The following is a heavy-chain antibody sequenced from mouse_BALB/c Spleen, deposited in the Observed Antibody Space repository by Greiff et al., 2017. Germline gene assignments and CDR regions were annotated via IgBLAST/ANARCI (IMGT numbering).Heavy chain of an antibody. CDR2: IRSKSNNYAT. CDR3: GLTGRFAY. CDR1: GFTFNTYA. V-gene: IGHV10-1*02. J-gene: IGHJ3*01. Sequence: EVQGVESGGGLVQPKGSLKLSCAASGFTFNTYAMNWVRQAPGKGLEWVARIRSKSNNYATYYADSVKDRFTISRDDSQSMLYLQMNNLKTEDTAMYYCGLTGRFAYWGQGTLVTVSA. D-gene: IGHD4-1*01.